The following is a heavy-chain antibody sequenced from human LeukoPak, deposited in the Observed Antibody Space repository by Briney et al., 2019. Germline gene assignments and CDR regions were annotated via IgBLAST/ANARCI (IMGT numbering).Heavy chain of an antibody. D-gene: IGHD2-2*01. CDR3: ARDHLVSAAMSPNCFDP. Sequence: SETLSLTCTVSGGSISSYYWSWIRQPARKGLEWIGRIYTSGSTNYNPSLKSRVTMSVDTSKNQFSLKLSSVTAADTAVYYCARDHLVSAAMSPNCFDPGGQGTLVTVSS. J-gene: IGHJ5*02. V-gene: IGHV4-4*07. CDR1: GGSISSYY. CDR2: IYTSGST.